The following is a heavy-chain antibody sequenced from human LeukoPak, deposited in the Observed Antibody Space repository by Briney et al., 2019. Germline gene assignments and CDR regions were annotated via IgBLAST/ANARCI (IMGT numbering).Heavy chain of an antibody. Sequence: GGSLRLSCAASGFTFSSYAMHWVRQAPGKGLEGVAVISYDGSNKYYADSVKGRFTISRDNSKNTLYLQMNSLRAEDTAVYYCARDKVDMDKILYYFDYWGQGTLVTVSS. D-gene: IGHD2/OR15-2a*01. CDR3: ARDKVDMDKILYYFDY. J-gene: IGHJ4*02. CDR2: ISYDGSNK. CDR1: GFTFSSYA. V-gene: IGHV3-30-3*01.